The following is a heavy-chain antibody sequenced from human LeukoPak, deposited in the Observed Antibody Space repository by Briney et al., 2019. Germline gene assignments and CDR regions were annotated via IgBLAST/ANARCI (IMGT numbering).Heavy chain of an antibody. J-gene: IGHJ6*02. CDR1: GFTFSSHS. CDR2: ISGSGGST. D-gene: IGHD2-2*01. Sequence: GGSLRLSCAASGFTFSSHSMTWVRQAPGKGLEWVSAISGSGGSTYYADSVKGRFTISRDNSKNTLYLQMNSLRAEDTAVYYCAKLVPAAMAFYGMDVWGQGTTVTVSS. V-gene: IGHV3-23*01. CDR3: AKLVPAAMAFYGMDV.